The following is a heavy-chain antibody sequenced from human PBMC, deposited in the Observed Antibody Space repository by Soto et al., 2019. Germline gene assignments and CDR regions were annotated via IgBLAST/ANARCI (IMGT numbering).Heavy chain of an antibody. Sequence: PGGSLRLSCEASGFTFSSYAMSWVRQAPGKGLEWVSGISGGGSTTYYADSVKGRFTISRDNSKNTLYLQMNSLRAEDTAVYYCARLVVTPPYYGMDVWGQGTTVTVSS. CDR3: ARLVVTPPYYGMDV. CDR1: GFTFSSYA. V-gene: IGHV3-23*01. CDR2: ISGGGSTT. J-gene: IGHJ6*02. D-gene: IGHD2-8*02.